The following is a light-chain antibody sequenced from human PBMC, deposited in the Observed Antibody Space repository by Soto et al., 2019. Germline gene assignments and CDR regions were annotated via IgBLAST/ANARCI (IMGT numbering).Light chain of an antibody. J-gene: IGKJ1*01. CDR1: YTVATN. CDR2: GAS. V-gene: IGKV3-15*01. Sequence: EEVMTQSPATLSVSPGERATLSGSASYTVATNLAWYQQKPGQAPRLLISGASTRAAGISDRFRGSGSGTEFTLTISSLRYEDSAIYYCQQYFEWPPMTFGQGTKVDIK. CDR3: QQYFEWPPMT.